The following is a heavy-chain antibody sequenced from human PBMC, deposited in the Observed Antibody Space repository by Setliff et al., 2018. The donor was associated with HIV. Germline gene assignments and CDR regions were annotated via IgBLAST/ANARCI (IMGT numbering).Heavy chain of an antibody. Sequence: ASVKVSCKASEYTFTDYAMHWVRQAPGQRLEWMGWINGGNGNTKYSEKFQGRVTITRDTSASKAYMELSNLRSEDTGVYYGARASAPAQWRGYYYCYMDVWGKGTMVTVSS. CDR1: EYTFTDYA. CDR3: ARASAPAQWRGYYYCYMDV. D-gene: IGHD2-2*01. CDR2: INGGNGNT. J-gene: IGHJ6*03. V-gene: IGHV1-3*01.